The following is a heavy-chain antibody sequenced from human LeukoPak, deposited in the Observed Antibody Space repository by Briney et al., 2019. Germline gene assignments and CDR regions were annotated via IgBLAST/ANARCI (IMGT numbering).Heavy chain of an antibody. D-gene: IGHD3-22*01. CDR2: ISGSGGST. Sequence: SCKASGGTFSSYAMSWVRQAPGKGLEWVSAISGSGGSTYYADSVKGRFTISRDNSKNTLYLQMNSLRAEDTAVYYCAKSEVYYYDSSGYYYFDYWGQGTLVTVSS. J-gene: IGHJ4*02. V-gene: IGHV3-23*01. CDR1: GGTFSSYA. CDR3: AKSEVYYYDSSGYYYFDY.